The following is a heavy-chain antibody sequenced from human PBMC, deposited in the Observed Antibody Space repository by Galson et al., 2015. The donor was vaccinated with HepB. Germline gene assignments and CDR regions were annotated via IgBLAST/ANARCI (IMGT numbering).Heavy chain of an antibody. J-gene: IGHJ4*02. Sequence: SVKVSCKASGYAFSSYSIHWVRQAPGQGLEWMGWISPYNGNTKYAETFQGRVTMITDTSTTTVYLELRSLRSDDTAVYYCAREEETRDEYFHYWGQGTLVTVSS. V-gene: IGHV1-18*01. CDR2: ISPYNGNT. D-gene: IGHD2-2*01. CDR3: AREEETRDEYFHY. CDR1: GYAFSSYS.